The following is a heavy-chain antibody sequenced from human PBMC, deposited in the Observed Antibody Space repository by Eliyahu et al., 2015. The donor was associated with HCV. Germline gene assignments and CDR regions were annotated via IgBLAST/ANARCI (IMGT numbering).Heavy chain of an antibody. Sequence: QVQLQESGPGLVKSSQTLSLXCTVXGDSXSXARYYWNWIRQQPGKGLEWIGYIHDSGSTDYNPSFKSRLTVSKDTSKNQFSLRLTSVSAADTAIYYCARQWAGVPPTPLDSWGQGTLVTVSA. CDR1: GDSXSXARYY. CDR2: IHDSGST. CDR3: ARQWAGVPPTPLDS. J-gene: IGHJ4*02. V-gene: IGHV4-31*03. D-gene: IGHD2-15*01.